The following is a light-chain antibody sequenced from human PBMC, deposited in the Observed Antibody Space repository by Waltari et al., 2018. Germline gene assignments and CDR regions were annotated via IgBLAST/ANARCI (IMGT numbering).Light chain of an antibody. J-gene: IGLJ2*01. Sequence: QSALTQPAPVSGSLGQSISISCRGTYSNVGRYDLVSWYHQRPGEAPKLLIYEVLKRPSGISNRFSGSKSGNAASLTISALQPEDEGTYYCCSYASSSPRLIFGGGTELSVL. CDR1: YSNVGRYDL. CDR2: EVL. V-gene: IGLV2-23*02. CDR3: CSYASSSPRLI.